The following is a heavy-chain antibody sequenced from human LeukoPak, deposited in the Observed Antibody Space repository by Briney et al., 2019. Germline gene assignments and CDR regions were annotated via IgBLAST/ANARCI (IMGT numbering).Heavy chain of an antibody. CDR3: ARAYQPLGGLSLPDY. CDR2: INTNTGNP. J-gene: IGHJ4*02. D-gene: IGHD3-16*02. Sequence: ASVKVSCKASGYTFTSYTMNWVRQAPGQGLEWMGWINTNTGNPTYARGFTGRFVFSLDTSVSTAYLLISSLKAEDTAVYYCARAYQPLGGLSLPDYWGQGTLVTVSS. V-gene: IGHV7-4-1*02. CDR1: GYTFTSYT.